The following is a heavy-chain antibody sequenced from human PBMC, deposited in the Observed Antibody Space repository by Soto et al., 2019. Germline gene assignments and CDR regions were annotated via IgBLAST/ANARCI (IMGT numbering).Heavy chain of an antibody. CDR1: GFTFSSYG. CDR3: AKQPVWELQNYFDY. J-gene: IGHJ4*02. Sequence: GALRLSCAASGFTFSSYGMHWVRQAPGKGLEWVAVISYDGSNKYYADSVKGRFTISRDNSKNTLYLQMNSLRAEDTAVYYCAKQPVWELQNYFDYWGQGTLVTVSS. D-gene: IGHD1-26*01. V-gene: IGHV3-30*18. CDR2: ISYDGSNK.